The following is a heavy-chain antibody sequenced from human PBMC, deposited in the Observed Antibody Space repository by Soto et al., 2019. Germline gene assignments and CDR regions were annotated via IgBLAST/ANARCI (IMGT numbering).Heavy chain of an antibody. Sequence: EVQLVESGGGLVQPGGSLRLSCAASGFTFSSYWMSWVRQAPGKGLEWVANIKQDGSEKYYVDSVKGRFTISRDNAMNSLYLQMHSLRAEDTAVYYCAREFSPSTYYDYMWGSYRYWYFDLWGRGTLVTVSS. J-gene: IGHJ2*01. CDR1: GFTFSSYW. CDR2: IKQDGSEK. V-gene: IGHV3-7*01. CDR3: AREFSPSTYYDYMWGSYRYWYFDL. D-gene: IGHD3-16*02.